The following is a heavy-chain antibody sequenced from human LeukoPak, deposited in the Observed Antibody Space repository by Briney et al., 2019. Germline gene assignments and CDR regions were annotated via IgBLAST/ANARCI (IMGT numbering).Heavy chain of an antibody. Sequence: GRSLRLSCAASGFIFRNHWMSWVRQVPGRGLEWVAHIKQDGNEKHYVDSVEGRFTLSRDDSKNSLYLQMNSLRVDDSAVYYCARGPNYGDRVDYFDYWRQGTLVTVSS. CDR1: GFIFRNHW. J-gene: IGHJ4*02. D-gene: IGHD4-17*01. CDR2: IKQDGNEK. V-gene: IGHV3-7*01. CDR3: ARGPNYGDRVDYFDY.